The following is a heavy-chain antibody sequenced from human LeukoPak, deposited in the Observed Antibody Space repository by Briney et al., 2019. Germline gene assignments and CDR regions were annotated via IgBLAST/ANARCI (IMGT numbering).Heavy chain of an antibody. CDR3: ATVRAGYCTSTSCYSAFDY. CDR2: ISYDGTNE. V-gene: IGHV3-30*03. CDR1: GFTFSSYG. Sequence: GGSLRLSCAASGFTFSSYGMHWVRQAPGKGLEWVALISYDGTNEYYADSLKGRFTISRDTSKNTLFLQMDSLRAEDTAVYYCATVRAGYCTSTSCYSAFDYWGQGTLVTVSS. J-gene: IGHJ4*02. D-gene: IGHD2-2*01.